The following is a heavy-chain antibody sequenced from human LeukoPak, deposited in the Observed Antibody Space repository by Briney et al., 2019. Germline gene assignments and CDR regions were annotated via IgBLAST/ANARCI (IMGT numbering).Heavy chain of an antibody. Sequence: VGSLRLSCAASGFTFGDYYMSWIRQAPGKGLEWASDISSSGSTIYYADSVKGRFTISRDNAKSSLYLQMNSLRAEDTAVYYCARDLRGYSSSWYLGYYYYYYMDVWGKGTTVTVSS. D-gene: IGHD6-13*01. CDR2: ISSSGSTI. CDR3: ARDLRGYSSSWYLGYYYYYYMDV. CDR1: GFTFGDYY. V-gene: IGHV3-11*01. J-gene: IGHJ6*03.